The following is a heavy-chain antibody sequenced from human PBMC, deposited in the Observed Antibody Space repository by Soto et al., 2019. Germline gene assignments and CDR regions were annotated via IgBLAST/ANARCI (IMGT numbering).Heavy chain of an antibody. J-gene: IGHJ6*02. CDR3: ARGAVEVGATARYYYYYGMDV. V-gene: IGHV1-69*13. Sequence: AVKVSCKASGGTFSSYAISWVRQAPGQGLEWMGGIIPIFGTANYAQKFQGRVTITADESTSTAYMELSSLRSEDTAVYYCARGAVEVGATARYYYYYGMDVWGQGTTVTVSS. D-gene: IGHD1-26*01. CDR1: GGTFSSYA. CDR2: IIPIFGTA.